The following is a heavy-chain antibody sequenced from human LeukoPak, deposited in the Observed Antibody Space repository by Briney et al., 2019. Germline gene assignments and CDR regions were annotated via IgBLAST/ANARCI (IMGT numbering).Heavy chain of an antibody. J-gene: IGHJ4*02. D-gene: IGHD3-10*01. CDR3: ATTMVRGFYMDY. V-gene: IGHV3-48*03. CDR2: ISSSGSTI. CDR1: GFTFSSYE. Sequence: GGSLRLSCAASGFTFSSYEMNRVRQAPGKGLEWVSYISSSGSTIYYADSVKGRFTISRDNAKNSLYPQMNSLRAEDTAVYYCATTMVRGFYMDYWGREPWSPSPQ.